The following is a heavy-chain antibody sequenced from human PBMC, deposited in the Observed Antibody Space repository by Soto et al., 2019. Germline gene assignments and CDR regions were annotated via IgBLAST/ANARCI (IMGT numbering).Heavy chain of an antibody. D-gene: IGHD2-2*01. CDR2: ITTTSTYK. CDR1: AXTLNNFP. J-gene: IGHJ6*02. Sequence: GSLRLSCVASAXTLNNFPMHWVRRAPGRGLQWLASITTTSTYKYYADSVKGRFSISSYNAKNSLYLELTILISEETAVYYCAREKCSSTSCKHGMDVWGLGTTGTVSS. V-gene: IGHV3-21*01. CDR3: AREKCSSTSCKHGMDV.